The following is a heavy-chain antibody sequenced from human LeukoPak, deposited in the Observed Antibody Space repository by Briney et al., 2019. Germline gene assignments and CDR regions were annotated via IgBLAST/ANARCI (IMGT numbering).Heavy chain of an antibody. J-gene: IGHJ4*02. Sequence: ASVKVSCKASGYTFTSYGISWVRQAPGQGLEWMGWISAYNGNTNYAQKLQGRVTMTTDTSTSTAYMELRSLRSDDTAVYYCAKEGYSSGYSYYDYWGQGTLVTVSS. CDR3: AKEGYSSGYSYYDY. D-gene: IGHD6-19*01. V-gene: IGHV1-18*01. CDR2: ISAYNGNT. CDR1: GYTFTSYG.